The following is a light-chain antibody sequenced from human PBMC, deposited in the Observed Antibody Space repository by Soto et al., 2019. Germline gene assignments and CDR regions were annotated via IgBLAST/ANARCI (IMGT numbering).Light chain of an antibody. CDR1: QSISSW. CDR3: QQYNSYIFT. CDR2: KAS. J-gene: IGKJ3*01. Sequence: DIQMTQSPSTLSASVGDRVTITCRVSQSISSWLAWYQQKPGKAPNLLIYKASSLESGVPSRFSGSGSGTEFTLTISSLQPDDFATYYCQQYNSYIFTFGPGTKVDIK. V-gene: IGKV1-5*03.